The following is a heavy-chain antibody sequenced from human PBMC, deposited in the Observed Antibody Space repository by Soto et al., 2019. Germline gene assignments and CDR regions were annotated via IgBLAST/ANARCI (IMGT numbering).Heavy chain of an antibody. Sequence: EESLKISCKGSGDSLTSYWIGWVRQMPWKGLEWMGIIYPGDSDTRYSPSFQGQVTISADKSISTAYLQWSSLKASDTAMYYCARHVDTAMVRGFDYWGQGTLVTVSS. CDR1: GDSLTSYW. CDR3: ARHVDTAMVRGFDY. J-gene: IGHJ4*02. CDR2: IYPGDSDT. D-gene: IGHD5-18*01. V-gene: IGHV5-51*01.